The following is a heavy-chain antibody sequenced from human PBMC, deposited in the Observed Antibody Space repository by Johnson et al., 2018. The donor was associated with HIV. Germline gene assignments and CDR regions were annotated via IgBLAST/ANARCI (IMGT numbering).Heavy chain of an antibody. CDR1: GFTVSSNY. CDR3: AGGYGSGSGDAFDI. J-gene: IGHJ3*02. Sequence: HVQLVESGGGLVQPGGSLRLSCAASGFTVSSNYMSWVRQAPGKGLEWVSYISSSGSTIYYADSVKGRFTISRDNAKNSLYLQMNSLRAEDTAVYYCAGGYGSGSGDAFDIWGQGTMVTVSS. V-gene: IGHV3-11*04. D-gene: IGHD3-10*01. CDR2: ISSSGSTI.